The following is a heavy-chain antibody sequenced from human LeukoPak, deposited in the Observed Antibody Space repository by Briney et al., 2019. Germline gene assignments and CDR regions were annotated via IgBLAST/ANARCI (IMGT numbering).Heavy chain of an antibody. CDR1: GFNFNTYG. D-gene: IGHD2-8*01. CDR3: AGEVVRDVSGVDYTWLDP. CDR2: IWHDGSDE. V-gene: IGHV3-33*01. Sequence: GGSLRLSCAASGFNFNTYGMHRVRQTPGKGLEWVAVIWHDGSDEYYADSVKGRFTISRDNSKSLVYLQMDSLRDEDTAVYYCAGEVVRDVSGVDYTWLDPWGQGTLVFVS. J-gene: IGHJ5*02.